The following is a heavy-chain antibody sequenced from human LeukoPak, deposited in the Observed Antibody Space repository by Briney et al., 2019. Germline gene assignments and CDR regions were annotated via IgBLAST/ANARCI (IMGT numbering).Heavy chain of an antibody. Sequence: GGSLRLSCAASGFTFSDYYISSIRQAPGKGLEWGSYISGSSDYTNYADSVKGRLTISRDNAKNSLYLQMNSLRAEDTAVYYCARDRRVSGYDIAFDCWGQGTLVTVSS. CDR3: ARDRRVSGYDIAFDC. CDR1: GFTFSDYY. V-gene: IGHV3-11*05. CDR2: ISGSSDYT. J-gene: IGHJ4*02. D-gene: IGHD5-12*01.